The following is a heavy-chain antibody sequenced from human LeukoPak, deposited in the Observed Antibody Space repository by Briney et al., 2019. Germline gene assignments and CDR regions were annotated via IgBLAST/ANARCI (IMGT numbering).Heavy chain of an antibody. J-gene: IGHJ6*02. CDR3: ARDLRRGMDV. V-gene: IGHV3-21*01. Sequence: GGSLRLSCAASGFTFSSYSMNWVRQAPGKGLEWVSSISSSSSYIYYADSVKGRFTISRDNAKNSLYLQMNSLRAEDTAEYYCARDLRRGMDVWGQGTTVTVSS. CDR1: GFTFSSYS. CDR2: ISSSSSYI.